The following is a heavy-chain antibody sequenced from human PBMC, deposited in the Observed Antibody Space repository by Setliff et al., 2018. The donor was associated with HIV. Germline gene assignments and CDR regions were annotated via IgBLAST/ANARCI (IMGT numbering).Heavy chain of an antibody. CDR1: GGSISSSSYY. CDR2: IYYSGST. Sequence: SETLSLTCTVSGGSISSSSYYWGWIRQPPGKGLEWIGSIYYSGSTYYNPSLKTRVTISVDTSKNQFSLKLSSVTAADTAVYYCASLTTERFLEWLFVYWGQGTLVTVSS. CDR3: ASLTTERFLEWLFVY. J-gene: IGHJ4*02. V-gene: IGHV4-39*01. D-gene: IGHD3-3*01.